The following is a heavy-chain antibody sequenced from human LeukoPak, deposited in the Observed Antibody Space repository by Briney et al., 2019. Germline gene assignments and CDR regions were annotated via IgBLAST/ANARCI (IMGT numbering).Heavy chain of an antibody. D-gene: IGHD4-17*01. V-gene: IGHV3-23*01. Sequence: RGSLRLSCAASGFTFRSYAMRWVRQAPGKGLEWVSGISGGAGTPYYADSVKGRLTISRDNSTRTLYLQMTSLRAEATPVYNCAKRRATVIKMDYFDYWGQGTLVTVSS. CDR1: GFTFRSYA. J-gene: IGHJ4*02. CDR3: AKRRATVIKMDYFDY. CDR2: ISGGAGTP.